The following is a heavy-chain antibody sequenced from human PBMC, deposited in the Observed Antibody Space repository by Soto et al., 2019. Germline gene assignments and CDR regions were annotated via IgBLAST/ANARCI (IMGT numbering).Heavy chain of an antibody. J-gene: IGHJ3*02. Sequence: GASVKISCKASGYTFTGYYMHWVRQAPGQGLEWMGWINPNSGGTNYAQKFKGRVTMTRDTSISTAYMELSRLRSDDTAVYYCARYSGSYYDAFDIWGQGTMVTVSS. CDR1: GYTFTGYY. CDR3: ARYSGSYYDAFDI. CDR2: INPNSGGT. V-gene: IGHV1-2*02. D-gene: IGHD1-26*01.